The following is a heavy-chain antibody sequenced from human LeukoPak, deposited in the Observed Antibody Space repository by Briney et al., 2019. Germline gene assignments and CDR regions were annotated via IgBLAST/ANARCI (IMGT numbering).Heavy chain of an antibody. Sequence: SETLSLTCAVYGGSFSGYYWSWIRQPPGKGLEWIGEINHSGSTNYNPSLKSRVTISVDTSKNQFSLKLSSGTAADAAVYYCARDEDGYNRFDSWGQGTLVTVSS. V-gene: IGHV4-34*01. CDR1: GGSFSGYY. CDR2: INHSGST. D-gene: IGHD5-24*01. J-gene: IGHJ4*02. CDR3: ARDEDGYNRFDS.